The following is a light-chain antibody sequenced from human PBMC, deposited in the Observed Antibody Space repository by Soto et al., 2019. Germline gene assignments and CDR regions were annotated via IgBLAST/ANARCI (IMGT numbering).Light chain of an antibody. CDR1: QGIRSW. CDR2: AAS. CDR3: QQANSFPIT. Sequence: DIQMTQSPSSVSASVGDRVTITWRASQGIRSWLAWYQKKKGKAPKLLIYAASSLQSGVPSRLRGSGYGTDLTITISSMKPEDFETYYCQQANSFPITFGHGTRLEIK. J-gene: IGKJ5*01. V-gene: IGKV1D-12*01.